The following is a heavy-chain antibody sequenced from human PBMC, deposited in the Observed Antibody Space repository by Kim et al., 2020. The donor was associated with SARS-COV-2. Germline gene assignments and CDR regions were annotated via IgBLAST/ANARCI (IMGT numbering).Heavy chain of an antibody. J-gene: IGHJ4*02. Sequence: SETLSLTCTVSGGSISSYYWSWIRQPPGKGLEWIGYIYYSGSTNYNPSLKSRVTISVDTSKNQFSLKLSSVTAADTAVYYCARLESSGWSYYFDYWGQGTLVTVSS. CDR2: IYYSGST. V-gene: IGHV4-59*08. D-gene: IGHD6-19*01. CDR1: GGSISSYY. CDR3: ARLESSGWSYYFDY.